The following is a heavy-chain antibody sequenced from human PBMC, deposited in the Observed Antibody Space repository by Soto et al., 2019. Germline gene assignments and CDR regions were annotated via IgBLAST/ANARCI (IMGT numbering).Heavy chain of an antibody. D-gene: IGHD6-19*01. V-gene: IGHV3-73*02. CDR1: VFTFSGSA. CDR2: IRSKANSYAT. CDR3: TRRDGSGSGY. J-gene: IGHJ4*02. Sequence: EVQLVESGGGLVQPGGSLKLSCAASVFTFSGSAMHWVRQASGKGLEWVGRIRSKANSYATAYAASVKGRFTISRDDSKNTAYLQMNSLKTEDTAVYYCTRRDGSGSGYWGQGTLVTVSS.